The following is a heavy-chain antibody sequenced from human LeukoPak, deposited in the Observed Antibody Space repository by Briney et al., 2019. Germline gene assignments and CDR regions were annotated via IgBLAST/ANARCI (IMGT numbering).Heavy chain of an antibody. CDR2: INLESGNT. CDR3: AKDGNWNNVPGDYYYMDV. V-gene: IGHV1-46*01. Sequence: GASVKVSCKASGYTFTAHFMHGGSETPEQGLGCWGIINLESGNTAYAQKFQGRITMTGDTSTSTVYMELSSLRSEDTAMYYCAKDGNWNNVPGDYYYMDVWGKGTTVAVSS. CDR1: GYTFTAHF. J-gene: IGHJ6*03. D-gene: IGHD1/OR15-1a*01.